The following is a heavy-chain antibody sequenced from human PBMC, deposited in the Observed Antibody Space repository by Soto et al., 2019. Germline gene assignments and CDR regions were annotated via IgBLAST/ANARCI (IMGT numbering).Heavy chain of an antibody. CDR1: GLTFRSHG. CDR2: IWYDGSYK. J-gene: IGHJ4*02. D-gene: IGHD4-17*01. Sequence: PGGSLRLSYGASGLTFRSHGMHWVRQDPGKGLEWVATIWYDGSYKYYGDSVKGRFTISRDNSKNMLYLQMDNLRAEDTAIYYCARLYGANGRDYFDYWVQGTLVTVSS. CDR3: ARLYGANGRDYFDY. V-gene: IGHV3-33*01.